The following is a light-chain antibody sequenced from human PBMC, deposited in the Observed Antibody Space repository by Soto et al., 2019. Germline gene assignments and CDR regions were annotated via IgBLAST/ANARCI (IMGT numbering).Light chain of an antibody. V-gene: IGKV1-33*01. CDR1: QDISNY. J-gene: IGKJ4*01. CDR2: DAS. Sequence: DIQMTQSPSSLSASVGDRVTITCQASQDISNYLNWYQQKPGKAPKLLIYDASNLETGVPSRFSGSGSGTAFTFTISSLQPEEIATYYCQQYDNLPLTFGGGTKVEIK. CDR3: QQYDNLPLT.